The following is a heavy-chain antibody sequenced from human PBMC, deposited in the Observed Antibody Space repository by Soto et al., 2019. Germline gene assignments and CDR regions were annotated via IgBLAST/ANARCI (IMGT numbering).Heavy chain of an antibody. CDR1: GFTFSSYE. D-gene: IGHD2-2*01. J-gene: IGHJ4*02. CDR2: ISSAGDSS. V-gene: IGHV3-48*03. CDR3: ARVYCSTTTCHVQAFDS. Sequence: EVQLVESGGGLAQPGVSVRLSCAASGFTFSSYEMNWVRQAPGKTLEWVSYISSAGDSSYYADSVKSRFTISRDNAKNSLYLQMNSLRVEDTAVYYCARVYCSTTTCHVQAFDSWGQGTLVTVSS.